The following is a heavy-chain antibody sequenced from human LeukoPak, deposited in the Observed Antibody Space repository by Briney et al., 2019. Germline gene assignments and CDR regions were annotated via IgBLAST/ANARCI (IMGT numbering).Heavy chain of an antibody. CDR3: ARGIAAAVEDNY. CDR1: GFTFSSYW. D-gene: IGHD6-13*01. V-gene: IGHV3-74*01. CDR2: INSDGSST. J-gene: IGHJ4*02. Sequence: GGSLRLSCAASGFTFSSYWMHWVRQAPGKGLVWVSRINSDGSSTSYADSVKGRFTISRDNAKNTLYLQMNSLRAEDTAVYYCARGIAAAVEDNYWGQGTLVTVSS.